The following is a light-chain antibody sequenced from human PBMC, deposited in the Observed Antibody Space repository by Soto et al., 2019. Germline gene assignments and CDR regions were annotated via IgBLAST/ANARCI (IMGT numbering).Light chain of an antibody. V-gene: IGKV3-11*01. CDR3: QQRSNWPLT. J-gene: IGKJ4*01. Sequence: EIVFTQSPATLYLSPGERATLSCRASQSVSSYLAWYQQKAGQAPRLLIHDASYRATGIPARFSGSGYGTDFNLTISSLETEDFAVYYCQQRSNWPLTFGGGTKVDIK. CDR2: DAS. CDR1: QSVSSY.